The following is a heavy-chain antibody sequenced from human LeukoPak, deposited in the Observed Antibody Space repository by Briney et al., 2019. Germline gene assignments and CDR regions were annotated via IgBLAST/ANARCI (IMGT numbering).Heavy chain of an antibody. CDR1: GYTFTAYS. CDR2: INPNSGVT. V-gene: IGHV1-2*02. Sequence: ASVKVSCKASGYTFTAYSMHWVRQAPGQGLEWMGWINPNSGVTNCAQKFQGRVTMTRDTSISTAYMELSSLRSDDTAVYYCARVGVEGASCYDYWGQGTLVTVSS. J-gene: IGHJ4*02. CDR3: ARVGVEGASCYDY. D-gene: IGHD2-2*01.